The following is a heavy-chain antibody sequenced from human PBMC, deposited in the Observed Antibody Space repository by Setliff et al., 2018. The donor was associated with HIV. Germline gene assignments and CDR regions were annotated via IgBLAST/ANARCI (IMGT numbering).Heavy chain of an antibody. D-gene: IGHD2-21*01. J-gene: IGHJ3*01. V-gene: IGHV3-30*04. CDR1: GFNFNKYA. Sequence: GGSLRLSCVASGFNFNKYAMHWVRQAPGKGLECVGLISYDGSATYYADSVEGRFTISRDQSKNTLYLQMNSLRAEDTAVYYCARGQFRLRPDSLDLWGQGTLVTVSS. CDR3: ARGQFRLRPDSLDL. CDR2: ISYDGSAT.